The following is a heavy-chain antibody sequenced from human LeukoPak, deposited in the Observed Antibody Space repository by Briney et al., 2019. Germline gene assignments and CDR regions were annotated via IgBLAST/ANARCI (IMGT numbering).Heavy chain of an antibody. D-gene: IGHD3-10*01. CDR2: IYYSGST. J-gene: IGHJ5*02. Sequence: SETLSLTCTVSGGSISSYYWSWIRQPPGKGLEWIAYIYYSGSTNYNPSLKSRVTISVDTSKNQFSLKLSSVTAADTAVYYCARAFYGSGKWFDPWGQGTLVTVSS. CDR3: ARAFYGSGKWFDP. V-gene: IGHV4-59*01. CDR1: GGSISSYY.